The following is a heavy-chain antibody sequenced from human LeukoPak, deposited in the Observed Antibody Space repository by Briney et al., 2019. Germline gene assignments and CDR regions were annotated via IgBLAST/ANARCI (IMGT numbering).Heavy chain of an antibody. V-gene: IGHV4-39*07. CDR3: ARDKVEGATLVDY. Sequence: SETLSLTCTVSGGSISSSSYYWGWIRQPPGKGLEWIGSIYYSGSTYYNPSLKSRVTISVDTSKNQFSLKLSSVTAADTAVYYCARDKVEGATLVDYWGQGTLVTVSS. CDR2: IYYSGST. CDR1: GGSISSSSYY. J-gene: IGHJ4*02. D-gene: IGHD1-26*01.